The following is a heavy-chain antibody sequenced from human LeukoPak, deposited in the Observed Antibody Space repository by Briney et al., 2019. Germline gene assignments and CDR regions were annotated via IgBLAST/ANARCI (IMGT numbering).Heavy chain of an antibody. J-gene: IGHJ4*02. CDR1: GGSIGSFY. D-gene: IGHD3-10*01. V-gene: IGHV4-59*01. Sequence: SETLSLTCTVSGGSIGSFYWSWVRQPPGKGLEWIGYIYNSGNNNYNPSLKSRVTMSVDTSKNQFSLKLSSVTAADTAVYYCARASVLLSADYWGQGILVIVSA. CDR3: ARASVLLSADY. CDR2: IYNSGNN.